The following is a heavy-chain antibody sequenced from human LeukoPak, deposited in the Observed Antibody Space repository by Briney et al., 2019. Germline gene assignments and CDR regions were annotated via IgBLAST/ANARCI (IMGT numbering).Heavy chain of an antibody. J-gene: IGHJ5*02. CDR1: GYSINSAYY. CDR3: ARAHMVRGVIPKPNWFDP. Sequence: PSETLSLTCTVSGYSINSAYYWGWIRQPPGKGLEWIGSMYHSGSTNYNPSLKSRVTISVDTSKNQFSLKLSSVTAADTAVYYCARAHMVRGVIPKPNWFDPWGQGTLVTVSS. CDR2: MYHSGST. D-gene: IGHD3-10*01. V-gene: IGHV4-38-2*02.